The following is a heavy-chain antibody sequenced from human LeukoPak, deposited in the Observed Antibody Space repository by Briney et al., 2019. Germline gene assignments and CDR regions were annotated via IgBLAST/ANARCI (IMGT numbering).Heavy chain of an antibody. Sequence: PGGSLRLSCAASGFTFSSYGMHWVRQAPGKGREWVAIIWYDGSNKYYADSVKGRFTISRDNSKNTLYLQMNSLRAEDTAVYYCASCLWFGELGYYYYMDVWGKGTTVTVSS. V-gene: IGHV3-30*02. D-gene: IGHD3-10*01. CDR1: GFTFSSYG. J-gene: IGHJ6*03. CDR2: IWYDGSNK. CDR3: ASCLWFGELGYYYYMDV.